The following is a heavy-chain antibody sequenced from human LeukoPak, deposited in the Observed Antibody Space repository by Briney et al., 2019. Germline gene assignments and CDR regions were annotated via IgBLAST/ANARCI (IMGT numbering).Heavy chain of an antibody. CDR1: GHSFTSYG. V-gene: IGHV1-18*01. CDR3: ARGGPDTSSWPDF. Sequence: ASVKVSCKASGHSFTSYGISWVRQAPGQGLEWMGWISGYHGNTNYAQKLQGRVTMTTDTSTTTAYMELRGLRSDDTAVYYCARGGPDTSSWPDFWGQGTLVTVSS. CDR2: ISGYHGNT. J-gene: IGHJ4*02. D-gene: IGHD6-13*01.